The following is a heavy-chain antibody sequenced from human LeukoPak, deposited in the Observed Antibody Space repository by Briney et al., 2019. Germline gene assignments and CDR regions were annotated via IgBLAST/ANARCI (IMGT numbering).Heavy chain of an antibody. D-gene: IGHD3-10*01. V-gene: IGHV1-8*01. CDR3: AIRFSRGSGSSIDY. J-gene: IGHJ4*02. CDR1: GYTFTSYD. CDR2: MNPNSANT. Sequence: ASVKVSCKASGYTFTSYDINWVRQATGQGLEWMGWMNPNSANTGYAKNFQGRGTMTRNNSISTAYMELSSLRSEDTAVYYSAIRFSRGSGSSIDYWGQGTLVTVSS.